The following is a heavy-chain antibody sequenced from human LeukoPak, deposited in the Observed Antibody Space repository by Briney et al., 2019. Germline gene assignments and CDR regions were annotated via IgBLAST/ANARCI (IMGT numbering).Heavy chain of an antibody. J-gene: IGHJ5*02. Sequence: SVKVSCKASGGTFSSYAISWVRQAPGQGLEWMGGIIPIFGTANYAQKFQGRVTITADESTSTAYMELSSLRSEDTAVYYCARVRRKWELPEFDPWGQGTLVTVS. CDR1: GGTFSSYA. CDR2: IIPIFGTA. D-gene: IGHD1-26*01. CDR3: ARVRRKWELPEFDP. V-gene: IGHV1-69*13.